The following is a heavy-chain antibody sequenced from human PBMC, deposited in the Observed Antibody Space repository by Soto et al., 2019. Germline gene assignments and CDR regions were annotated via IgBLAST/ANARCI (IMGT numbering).Heavy chain of an antibody. CDR3: ASNSDYRFAF. D-gene: IGHD3-16*01. CDR1: GFTFSSYW. V-gene: IGHV3-7*01. Sequence: EVQLVESGGGLVQPGGSLRLSCAASGFTFSSYWMSWVRQAPGKGLEWVANIKPDGSATFYVDSVKGRFSISRDNAKDSLYLQMNSLRADDTAVYYCASNSDYRFAFWGQGALVAVSS. CDR2: IKPDGSAT. J-gene: IGHJ4*02.